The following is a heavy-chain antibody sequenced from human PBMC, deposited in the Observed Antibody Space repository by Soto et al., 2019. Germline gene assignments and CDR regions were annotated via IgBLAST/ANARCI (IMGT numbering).Heavy chain of an antibody. D-gene: IGHD6-25*01. Sequence: PGGSLRLSCAASEFTFSNYAMSWVRQAPGKGLEWVSAISYGGGTTYYADSVKGRFTISRDNSKNTLYLQINSLRAEDTAVYYCAKERSDHRITAAAIDYWGQGAQVTVSS. CDR2: ISYGGGTT. J-gene: IGHJ4*02. CDR1: EFTFSNYA. V-gene: IGHV3-23*01. CDR3: AKERSDHRITAAAIDY.